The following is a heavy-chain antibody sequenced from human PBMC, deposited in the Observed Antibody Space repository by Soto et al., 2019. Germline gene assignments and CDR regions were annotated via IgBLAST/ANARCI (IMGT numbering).Heavy chain of an antibody. CDR3: AREANRSYLGGHWFDP. CDR2: INPNSGGT. D-gene: IGHD3-16*02. Sequence: QVQLVQSGAEVKKPGASVKVSCKASGYTFTGYYMHWVRQAPGQGLEWMGWINPNSGGTNYAQKFQGWVTMTRDTSISTAYMELSRLRSDETAVYYCAREANRSYLGGHWFDPWGQGTLVTGSS. J-gene: IGHJ5*02. V-gene: IGHV1-2*04. CDR1: GYTFTGYY.